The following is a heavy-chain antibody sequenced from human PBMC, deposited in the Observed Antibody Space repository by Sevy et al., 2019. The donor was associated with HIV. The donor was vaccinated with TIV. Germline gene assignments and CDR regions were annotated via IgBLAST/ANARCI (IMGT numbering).Heavy chain of an antibody. Sequence: GGSLRLSCAASGFTFSSYEMNWVRQAPGKGLEWVSYISNSGTTTSYSDSVKGRFTISRDNARNSLYLQMNSLRAEDTAVYYCARDLPPSATTVAHFDCWGQGTLVTVSS. CDR2: ISNSGTTT. D-gene: IGHD4-17*01. CDR1: GFTFSSYE. CDR3: ARDLPPSATTVAHFDC. V-gene: IGHV3-48*03. J-gene: IGHJ4*02.